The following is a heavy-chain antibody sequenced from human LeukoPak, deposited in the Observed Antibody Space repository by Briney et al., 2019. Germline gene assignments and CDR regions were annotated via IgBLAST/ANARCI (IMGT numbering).Heavy chain of an antibody. J-gene: IGHJ3*02. Sequence: GGSLRLSCAASGFTFSGSAMHWVRQASGKGLEWVGRIRSKANSYATAYAASVKGRFTISRDDSKNTAYLQMNSLKTEDTAVYHCTRREGFDIWGQGTMVTVSS. D-gene: IGHD1-26*01. CDR3: TRREGFDI. CDR2: IRSKANSYAT. V-gene: IGHV3-73*01. CDR1: GFTFSGSA.